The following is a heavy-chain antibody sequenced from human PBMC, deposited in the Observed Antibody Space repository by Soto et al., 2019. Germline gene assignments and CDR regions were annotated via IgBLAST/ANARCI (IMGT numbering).Heavy chain of an antibody. CDR3: AKRVSGQLCFDH. CDR1: GCPYSSYD. V-gene: IGHV3-30*18. D-gene: IGHD5-18*01. CDR2: ISYDGRNK. Sequence: QVQLVESVGGVGQPWRSLRLSCEASGCPYSSYDIHWVRQAPGKGLELVAFISYDGRNKYYTDSVKGRFTISRDNSKNTLDLQMDSLRPEDTAVYYCAKRVSGQLCFDHWVQGTLVTVSS. J-gene: IGHJ4*02.